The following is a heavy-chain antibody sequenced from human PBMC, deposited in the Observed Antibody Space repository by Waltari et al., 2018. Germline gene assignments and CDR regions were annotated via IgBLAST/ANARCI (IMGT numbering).Heavy chain of an antibody. Sequence: QVQLQQWGAGLLKPSETLSLTCAVYGGSFIGYYWSWIRQPPGKGLEWIGEINHSGSTNYNPSLKSRVTISVDTSKNQFSLKLSSVTAADTAVYYCARSGSFWSGYYTYDYWGQGTLVTVSS. CDR2: INHSGST. V-gene: IGHV4-34*01. J-gene: IGHJ4*02. CDR1: GGSFIGYY. CDR3: ARSGSFWSGYYTYDY. D-gene: IGHD3-3*01.